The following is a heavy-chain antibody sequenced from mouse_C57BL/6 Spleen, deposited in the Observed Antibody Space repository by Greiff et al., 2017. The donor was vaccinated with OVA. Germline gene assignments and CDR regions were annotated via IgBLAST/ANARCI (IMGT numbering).Heavy chain of an antibody. V-gene: IGHV1-50*01. Sequence: QVQLKESGAELVKPGASVKLSCKASGYTFTSYWMQWVKQRPGQGLEWIGEIDPSDSYTNYNQKFKGKATLTVDTSSSTAYMQLSSLTSEDSAVYYCARYDYDWFAYWGQGTLVTVSA. CDR1: GYTFTSYW. CDR2: IDPSDSYT. CDR3: ARYDYDWFAY. D-gene: IGHD2-4*01. J-gene: IGHJ3*01.